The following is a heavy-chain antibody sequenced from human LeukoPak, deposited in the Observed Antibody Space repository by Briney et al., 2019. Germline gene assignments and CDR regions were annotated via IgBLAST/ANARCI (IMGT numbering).Heavy chain of an antibody. CDR3: ANTIAARRPFDY. D-gene: IGHD6-6*01. CDR2: ISYDGSNK. V-gene: IGHV3-30*18. Sequence: PGGSLRLSCAASGFTFSSYGMHWVRQAPGKGLEWVAVISYDGSNKYYADSVKGRFTISRDNSKNTLYLQMNSLRAEDTAVYYCANTIAARRPFDYWGQGTLVTVSS. J-gene: IGHJ4*02. CDR1: GFTFSSYG.